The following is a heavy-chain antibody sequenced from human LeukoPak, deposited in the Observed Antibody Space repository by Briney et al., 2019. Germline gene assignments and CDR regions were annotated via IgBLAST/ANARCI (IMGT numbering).Heavy chain of an antibody. J-gene: IGHJ5*02. Sequence: SETLSLTCTVSGGTISSYYWSWIRQPPGKGLEWIGYIYYSGSTNYNPSCKSRVTISVDTPKNQFSLKLSSVTAADTAVYYCARHTLPAGWFDPWGQGTLVTVSS. CDR2: IYYSGST. CDR3: ARHTLPAGWFDP. CDR1: GGTISSYY. V-gene: IGHV4-59*08.